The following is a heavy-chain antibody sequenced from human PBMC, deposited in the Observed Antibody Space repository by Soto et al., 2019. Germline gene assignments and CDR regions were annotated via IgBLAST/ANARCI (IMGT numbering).Heavy chain of an antibody. CDR3: ASGKSGSYDF. Sequence: GGSLRLSCAASEFTFSSYALNWVRQAPGKGLEWVSSISGGGTYIYYADSVKGRFTISRDNAKNSLYLQMNSLRADDTAVYYCASGKSGSYDFWGQGTLVTVS. V-gene: IGHV3-21*01. CDR2: ISGGGTYI. D-gene: IGHD1-26*01. J-gene: IGHJ4*02. CDR1: EFTFSSYA.